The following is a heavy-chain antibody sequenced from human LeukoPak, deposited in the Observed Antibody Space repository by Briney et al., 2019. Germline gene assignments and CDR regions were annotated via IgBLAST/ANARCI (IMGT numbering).Heavy chain of an antibody. J-gene: IGHJ4*02. V-gene: IGHV3-33*06. CDR2: IWYDGSNR. CDR3: AKEAYCSGGSCYPEGLDY. CDR1: GFTFSSYG. D-gene: IGHD2-15*01. Sequence: GGSLRLSCAASGFTFSSYGMHWVRQAPGKGLEWVAIIWYDGSNRYYADSVKGRFTISRDNSENTLYLQMNSLRAEDTAVYYRAKEAYCSGGSCYPEGLDYWGQGTLVTVSS.